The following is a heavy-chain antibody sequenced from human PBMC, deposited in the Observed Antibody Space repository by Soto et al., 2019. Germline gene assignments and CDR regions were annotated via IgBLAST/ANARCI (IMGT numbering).Heavy chain of an antibody. J-gene: IGHJ4*02. CDR2: ISAYNGNT. CDR1: GYTFTSYG. Sequence: QVQLVQSGAAVKKPGASVKVSCKASGYTFTSYGIRWVRQAPGQGLEWMGWISAYNGNTNDPQKLQGRVTLTTDTSTSTAYMELRSLISDDTAVSYCARNAPPFGYWGQGTLVTVSS. V-gene: IGHV1-18*01. CDR3: ARNAPPFGY. D-gene: IGHD3-10*01.